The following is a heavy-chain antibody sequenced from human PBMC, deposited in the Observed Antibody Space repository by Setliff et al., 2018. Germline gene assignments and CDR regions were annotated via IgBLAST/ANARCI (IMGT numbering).Heavy chain of an antibody. D-gene: IGHD1-26*01. CDR2: FDPEDGET. CDR3: GTQPLQWELLGFDY. V-gene: IGHV1-24*01. J-gene: IGHJ4*02. CDR1: GYTLTELS. Sequence: ASVKVSCKVSGYTLTELSMHWVRQAPGKGLEWMGGFDPEDGETIYAQKFQGRVTMTEDTSTDTVYMELSSLRSEDTAGYYCGTQPLQWELLGFDYWGQGTLVTVSA.